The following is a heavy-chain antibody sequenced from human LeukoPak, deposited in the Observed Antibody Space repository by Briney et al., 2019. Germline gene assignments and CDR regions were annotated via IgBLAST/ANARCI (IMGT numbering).Heavy chain of an antibody. CDR1: GGSFSGYY. D-gene: IGHD3-10*01. Sequence: SETLSLTCAVYGGSFSGYYWSWIRQPPGKGLEWIGEINHSGSTNYNPSLKSRVTISVDTSKNQFPLKLSSVTAADTAVYYCARYYYGSGSYYTRVPPRYYYGMDVWGQGTTVTVSS. CDR3: ARYYYGSGSYYTRVPPRYYYGMDV. CDR2: INHSGST. V-gene: IGHV4-34*01. J-gene: IGHJ6*02.